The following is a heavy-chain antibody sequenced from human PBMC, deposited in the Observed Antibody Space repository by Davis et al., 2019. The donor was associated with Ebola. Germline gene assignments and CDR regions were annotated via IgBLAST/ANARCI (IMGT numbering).Heavy chain of an antibody. CDR1: GFTFSSYA. V-gene: IGHV3-23*01. CDR3: AKSIYVDTAMVTSYYGMDV. J-gene: IGHJ6*02. D-gene: IGHD5-18*01. Sequence: PGGSLRLSCAASGFTFSSYAMSWVRQAPGKGLEWVSAISGSGGSTYYADSVKGRFTISRDNSKNTLYLQMNSLRAEDTAVYYCAKSIYVDTAMVTSYYGMDVWGQGTTVTVSS. CDR2: ISGSGGST.